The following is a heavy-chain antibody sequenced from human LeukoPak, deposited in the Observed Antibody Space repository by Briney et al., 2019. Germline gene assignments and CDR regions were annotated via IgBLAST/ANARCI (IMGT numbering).Heavy chain of an antibody. Sequence: SETLSLTCTVSGGSISSYYWSWIRQPPGKGLEWIGYIYYSGTTNYNPSLKSRVTISVDTSKNQFSLKLSSVTAADTAVYYCARGVYIAAAQYGYWGQGTLITVS. CDR1: GGSISSYY. V-gene: IGHV4-59*01. J-gene: IGHJ4*02. CDR2: IYYSGTT. D-gene: IGHD6-13*01. CDR3: ARGVYIAAAQYGY.